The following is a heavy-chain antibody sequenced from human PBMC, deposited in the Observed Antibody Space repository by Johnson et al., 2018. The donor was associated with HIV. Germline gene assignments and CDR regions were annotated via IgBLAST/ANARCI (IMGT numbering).Heavy chain of an antibody. D-gene: IGHD3-22*01. J-gene: IGHJ3*02. CDR1: GFTFSSYW. CDR2: IKQDGSEK. Sequence: VQLVESGGGLVQPGGSLRLSCAASGFTFSSYWMSWVRQAPGKGLEWVANIKQDGSEKYYVDSVKGRFTISRDNAKNSLYLQMNSLRAEDTAVYSCARESDSSGYYSDAFDIWGQGTMVTVSS. CDR3: ARESDSSGYYSDAFDI. V-gene: IGHV3-7*05.